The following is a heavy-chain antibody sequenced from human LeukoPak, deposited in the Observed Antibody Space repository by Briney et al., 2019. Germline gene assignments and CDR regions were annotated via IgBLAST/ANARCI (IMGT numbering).Heavy chain of an antibody. CDR2: ISWDGGST. CDR1: GFTFDDYA. D-gene: IGHD2-21*01. J-gene: IGHJ4*02. Sequence: GGSLRLSCAASGFTFDDYAMHWVRQAPGKGLEWVSLISWDGGSTYYADPVKGRFTISRDNAKNTLYLQMSSLRAEDTAVYFCARRGFVIRSLLLVGFHKEAYYFDYWGQGALVTVSS. CDR3: ARRGFVIRSLLLVGFHKEAYYFDY. V-gene: IGHV3-43D*03.